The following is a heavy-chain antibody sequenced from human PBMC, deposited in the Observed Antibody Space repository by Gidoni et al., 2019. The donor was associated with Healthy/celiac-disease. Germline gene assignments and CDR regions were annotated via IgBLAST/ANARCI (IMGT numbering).Heavy chain of an antibody. CDR1: GGSISSSSYY. CDR2: IYYSGST. CDR3: ARHGIQLWLKGGPRNWFDP. Sequence: QLQLQESGPGLVKPSETLSLTSTVSGGSISSSSYYCGWIRQPPVKGLEWIGSIYYSGSTYYNPYLKNRVNISVDTSKNQFSMKLSSVTAADTAGYYCARHGIQLWLKGGPRNWFDPWGQGTLVTVSS. V-gene: IGHV4-39*01. D-gene: IGHD5-18*01. J-gene: IGHJ5*02.